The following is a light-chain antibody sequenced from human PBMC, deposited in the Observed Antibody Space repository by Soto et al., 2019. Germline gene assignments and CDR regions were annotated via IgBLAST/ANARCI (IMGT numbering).Light chain of an antibody. V-gene: IGKV1-6*01. CDR1: QGIRND. CDR2: AAS. CDR3: LQDYNYPWT. J-gene: IGKJ1*01. Sequence: AIQMTQSPSSLSASVGDRGTITWRASQGIRNDLGWYQQKPGKAPKLLIYAASSLQSGVPSRFSGSGSGTDFTLTISSLQPEDFATYYCLQDYNYPWTFGQGTKVEIK.